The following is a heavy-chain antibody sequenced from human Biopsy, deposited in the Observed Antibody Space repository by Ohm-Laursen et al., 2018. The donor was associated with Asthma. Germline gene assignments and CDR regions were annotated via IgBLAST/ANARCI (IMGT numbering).Heavy chain of an antibody. Sequence: SLRLSCAASGFTFRSYAMHWVRQGPGKGLEWVALVSSDGHNKYYEDFVKGRFTISRDNSRNRLYLQINRLTVEDSAVYFCARQSGQDYGDSSGFDIWGQGTKVAVSS. V-gene: IGHV3-30-3*01. J-gene: IGHJ3*02. CDR2: VSSDGHNK. D-gene: IGHD3-22*01. CDR3: ARQSGQDYGDSSGFDI. CDR1: GFTFRSYA.